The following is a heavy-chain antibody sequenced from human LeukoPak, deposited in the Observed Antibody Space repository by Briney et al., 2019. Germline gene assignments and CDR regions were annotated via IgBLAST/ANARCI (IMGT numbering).Heavy chain of an antibody. V-gene: IGHV3-33*08. D-gene: IGHD4-17*01. CDR1: GFTFR. J-gene: IGHJ6*03. CDR2: IWYGGSNK. Sequence: GGSLRLSCAASGFTFRMSWVRQAPGKGLEWVAVIWYGGSNKYYADSVKGRFTISRDNSKNTLYLQMNSLRAEDTAVYYCAVGVTVDYYMDVWGKGTTVTVFS. CDR3: AVGVTVDYYMDV.